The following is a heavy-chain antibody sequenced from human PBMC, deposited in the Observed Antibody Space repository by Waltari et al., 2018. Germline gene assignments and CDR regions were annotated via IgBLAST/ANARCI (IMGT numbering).Heavy chain of an antibody. Sequence: EVQLVESGGGLVQPGGSLRLSCAASGFTIRSYWMGLVRQAPGKGLEWVANIKKDGSEEYYVDSVRGRFTISRDNAKNSLYLQMNSLRPEDTAVYYCARDQWFAFDIWGQGTMVTVSS. V-gene: IGHV3-7*01. CDR3: ARDQWFAFDI. D-gene: IGHD3-22*01. CDR2: IKKDGSEE. J-gene: IGHJ3*02. CDR1: GFTIRSYW.